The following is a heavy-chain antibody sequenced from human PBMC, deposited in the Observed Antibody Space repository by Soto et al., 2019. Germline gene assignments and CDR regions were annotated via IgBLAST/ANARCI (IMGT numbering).Heavy chain of an antibody. V-gene: IGHV1-69*13. CDR3: AILLVQAAMQALEMSYFDY. J-gene: IGHJ4*02. Sequence: SVKVSCKASGYTFTSYAMHWVRQAPGQGPEWMGGIIPIFGTANYAQKFQGRVTITADESTSTAYMELSSLRSEDTAVYYCAILLVQAAMQALEMSYFDYWGQGTLVTVSS. D-gene: IGHD2-2*01. CDR2: IIPIFGTA. CDR1: GYTFTSYA.